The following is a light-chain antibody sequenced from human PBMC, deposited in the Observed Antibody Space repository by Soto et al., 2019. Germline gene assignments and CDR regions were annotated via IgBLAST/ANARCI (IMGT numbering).Light chain of an antibody. Sequence: NFMLTQPHSVSESPGKTVTISCTRSSGSIANNYVQWYQQRPGSAPTTVIYENKLRPTGGPGRFSGSTDASSNSASLTISVLQTEADADYYCQSYDADFIIFGGGTKLTVL. CDR1: SGSIANNY. CDR2: ENK. V-gene: IGLV6-57*04. CDR3: QSYDADFII. J-gene: IGLJ2*01.